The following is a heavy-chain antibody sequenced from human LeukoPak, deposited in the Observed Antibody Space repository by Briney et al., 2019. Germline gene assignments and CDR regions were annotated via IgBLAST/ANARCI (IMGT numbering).Heavy chain of an antibody. D-gene: IGHD6-13*01. CDR1: GFSFSSHA. Sequence: PGGSLRLSRAASGFSFSSHAMIWLRQAPGKGLEWVSSISATTKNTYYADSVKGRFTITRDNSMNTLYLQINSLRAEDTAVYYCVKDHRRSSWSPMGGDYWGQGTLVTVSS. V-gene: IGHV3-23*01. CDR3: VKDHRRSSWSPMGGDY. CDR2: ISATTKNT. J-gene: IGHJ4*02.